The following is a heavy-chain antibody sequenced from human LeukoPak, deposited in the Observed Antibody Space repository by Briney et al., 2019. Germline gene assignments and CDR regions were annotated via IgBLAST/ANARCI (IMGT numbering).Heavy chain of an antibody. Sequence: SETLSLTCAVYGGSFSGYYRSWIRQPPGKGLEWIGEINHSGSTNYNPSLKSRVTISVDTSKNQFSLKLSSVTAADTAVYYCARGRRGGWHLGAFDIWGQGTMVTVSS. CDR3: ARGRRGGWHLGAFDI. J-gene: IGHJ3*02. CDR2: INHSGST. V-gene: IGHV4-34*01. D-gene: IGHD6-19*01. CDR1: GGSFSGYY.